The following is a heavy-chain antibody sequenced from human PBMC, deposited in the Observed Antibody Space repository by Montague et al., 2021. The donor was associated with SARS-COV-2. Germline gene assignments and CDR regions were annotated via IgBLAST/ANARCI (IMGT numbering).Heavy chain of an antibody. CDR2: ISSSSSYI. CDR1: GFTFSSYT. Sequence: SLRLSCAASGFTFSSYTMNWVRQAPGKGLEWVSSISSSSSYISYADLVKGRFTISRDNAKNSLYLQMNSRRAEDTAVYYCARVGIYYYYGMDVWGQGTTVTVSS. J-gene: IGHJ6*02. D-gene: IGHD1-26*01. CDR3: ARVGIYYYYGMDV. V-gene: IGHV3-21*01.